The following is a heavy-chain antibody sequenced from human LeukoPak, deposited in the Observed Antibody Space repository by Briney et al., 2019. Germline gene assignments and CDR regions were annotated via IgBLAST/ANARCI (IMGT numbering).Heavy chain of an antibody. D-gene: IGHD3-10*01. J-gene: IGHJ4*02. CDR2: INHSGST. CDR3: ARTVSYYGSGSYYRN. CDR1: GGSFSGYY. Sequence: PSETLSLTCAVYGGSFSGYYWSWIRQPPGKGLEWIGEINHSGSTNYNPSLKSRVTISVDTSKNQFSLKLSSVTAADTAVYYRARTVSYYGSGSYYRNWGQGTLVTVSS. V-gene: IGHV4-34*01.